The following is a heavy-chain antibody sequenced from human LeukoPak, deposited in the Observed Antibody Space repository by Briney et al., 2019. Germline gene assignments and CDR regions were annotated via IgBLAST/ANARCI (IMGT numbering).Heavy chain of an antibody. Sequence: PSETLSLTCAVYGGSFGGYYWSWIRQPPGKGLEWIGEINHSGSTNYNPSLKSRVTISVDTSKNQFSLKLSSVTAADTAVYYCARGLGAYSSSWHYRYYYYGMDVWGQGTTVTVSS. D-gene: IGHD6-13*01. CDR1: GGSFGGYY. CDR3: ARGLGAYSSSWHYRYYYYGMDV. V-gene: IGHV4-34*01. J-gene: IGHJ6*02. CDR2: INHSGST.